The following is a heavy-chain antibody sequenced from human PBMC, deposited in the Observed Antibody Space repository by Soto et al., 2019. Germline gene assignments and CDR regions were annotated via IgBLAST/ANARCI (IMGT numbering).Heavy chain of an antibody. J-gene: IGHJ4*02. CDR2: ISSIGVAT. D-gene: IGHD6-19*01. CDR3: DREGRVGGIDY. Sequence: LILSCAASGFTFSIHEMNWVRQAPGKGLEWVSYISSIGVATYYADSVKGRFTISRDNAKNSLYLQMNSLRAEETAVYYCDREGRVGGIDYWGQGTPVTVSA. CDR1: GFTFSIHE. V-gene: IGHV3-48*03.